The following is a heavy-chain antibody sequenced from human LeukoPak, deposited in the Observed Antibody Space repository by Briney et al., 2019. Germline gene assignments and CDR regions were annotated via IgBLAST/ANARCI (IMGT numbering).Heavy chain of an antibody. CDR2: ISGNNDNP. Sequence: ASVKVSCKPSGYTFSNFGINCVRQAPGQGLEWMGWISGNNDNPNYGQKFQGRFTVTTDSSTSTAYMELRNLRFDDTAVYYCARDGTSTDDYWGQGTLVTVSS. CDR1: GYTFSNFG. V-gene: IGHV1-18*01. CDR3: ARDGTSTDDY. D-gene: IGHD2-2*01. J-gene: IGHJ4*02.